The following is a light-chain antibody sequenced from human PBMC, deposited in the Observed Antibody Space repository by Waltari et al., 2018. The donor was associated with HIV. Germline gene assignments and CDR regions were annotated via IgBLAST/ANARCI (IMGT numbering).Light chain of an antibody. CDR1: QSLLNTSNNKNY. V-gene: IGKV4-1*01. CDR2: WAS. CDR3: QQFSLSPPLT. Sequence: DIVMTQSPDSLTVSLGDRATINCKSSQSLLNTSNNKNYLAWYQQRPGQPPKLLISWASTRESGVPDRFSGSGSGTDFTLTINSLQAEDVAVYYCQQFSLSPPLTFGGGTKVEIK. J-gene: IGKJ4*01.